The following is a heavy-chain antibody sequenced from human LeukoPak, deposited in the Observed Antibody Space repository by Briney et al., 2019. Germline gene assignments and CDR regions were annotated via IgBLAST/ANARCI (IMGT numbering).Heavy chain of an antibody. V-gene: IGHV1-2*02. CDR2: INPNSGGT. Sequence: ASVKVSCKASGYTFTGYYMHWVRQAPGQGLEWMGWINPNSGGTNYAQKFQGRVTMTRDTSISTAYMELSRLRSDDTAVYYCARASRGYSYGTSPYYYYYMDVWGKGTTVTVSS. D-gene: IGHD5-18*01. J-gene: IGHJ6*03. CDR1: GYTFTGYY. CDR3: ARASRGYSYGTSPYYYYYMDV.